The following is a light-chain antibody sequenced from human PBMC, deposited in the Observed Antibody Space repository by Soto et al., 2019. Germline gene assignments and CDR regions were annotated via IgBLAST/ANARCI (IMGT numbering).Light chain of an antibody. V-gene: IGKV4-1*01. J-gene: IGKJ1*01. Sequence: DIVMTQSPDSLAVSLGERANVNCKSSQSVLYSSNNKNYLAWYQQKPGQPPKLLIYWASTRESGVPDRFSGSGSGTDFTLTISSLQAEDVSVYYCQQYYSRPRTFGQGTKVEIK. CDR2: WAS. CDR3: QQYYSRPRT. CDR1: QSVLYSSNNKNY.